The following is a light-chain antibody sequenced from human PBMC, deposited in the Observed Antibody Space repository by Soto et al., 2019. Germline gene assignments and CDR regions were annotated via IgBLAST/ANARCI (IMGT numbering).Light chain of an antibody. CDR3: SSFTCSATQV. CDR1: SSNVGGYNY. Sequence: QSVLTQPASVSGSPGQSITISCTGTSSNVGGYNYVSWYQQHPGKVPKLLIYEVSHRPSGISNRFSGSKSGNTASLSISWLQAEDDADYYCSSFTCSATQVFGTGTKPPS. V-gene: IGLV2-14*01. J-gene: IGLJ1*01. CDR2: EVS.